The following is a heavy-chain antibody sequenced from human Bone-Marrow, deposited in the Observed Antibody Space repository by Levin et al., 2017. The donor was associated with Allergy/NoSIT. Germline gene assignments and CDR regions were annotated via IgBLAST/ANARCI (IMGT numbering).Heavy chain of an antibody. CDR2: IKEDGSEK. V-gene: IGHV3-7*01. D-gene: IGHD1-14*01. Sequence: PGGSLRLSCAASGFTFSNSWMSWVRQAPGKGLEWVANIKEDGSEKYYVDSVKGRFTISRDNAKNSLFVQMNSLRVEDTAVYYCARDQFRRAIIGARWFDPWGQGTLVTVSS. J-gene: IGHJ5*02. CDR3: ARDQFRRAIIGARWFDP. CDR1: GFTFSNSW.